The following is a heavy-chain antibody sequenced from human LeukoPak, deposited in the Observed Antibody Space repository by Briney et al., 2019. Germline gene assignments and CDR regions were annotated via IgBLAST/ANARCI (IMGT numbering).Heavy chain of an antibody. V-gene: IGHV3-23*01. Sequence: PGRSLRLSCAASGFTFSSYGMHWVRQAPGKGLEWVAAISDTGRLSYCADSVNGRFTISRDNSKNTLSLQMNSLRAEDTAIYYCAKDPSGGTENWGQGTLVTVSS. CDR1: GFTFSSYG. J-gene: IGHJ4*02. CDR3: AKDPSGGTEN. D-gene: IGHD1-7*01. CDR2: ISDTGRLS.